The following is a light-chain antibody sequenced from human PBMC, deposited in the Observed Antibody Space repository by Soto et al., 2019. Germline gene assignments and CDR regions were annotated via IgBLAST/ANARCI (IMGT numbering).Light chain of an antibody. Sequence: DIQLTQSPSVLSASVGDRVTITCRASQGISSYLAWYQQKPGKAPKLLIYDASTLESGVPSRFSGSGSGTEFTLTISRLQPDDFATYYCQQEYTFGRGTKLEIK. V-gene: IGKV1-9*01. CDR1: QGISSY. CDR3: QQEYT. J-gene: IGKJ2*01. CDR2: DAS.